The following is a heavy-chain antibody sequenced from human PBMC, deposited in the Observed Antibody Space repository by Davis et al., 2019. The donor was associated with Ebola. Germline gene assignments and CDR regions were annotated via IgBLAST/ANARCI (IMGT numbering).Heavy chain of an antibody. Sequence: ASVKVSCKASGYTFTSYAMHWVRQAPGQRLEWMGWINAGNGNTKYSQKFQGRVTITRDTSASTAYMELSSLRAEDTAVYYCARDGAAVLWFGSESWFDPWGQGTLVTVSS. CDR2: INAGNGNT. CDR3: ARDGAAVLWFGSESWFDP. V-gene: IGHV1-3*01. J-gene: IGHJ5*02. CDR1: GYTFTSYA. D-gene: IGHD3-10*01.